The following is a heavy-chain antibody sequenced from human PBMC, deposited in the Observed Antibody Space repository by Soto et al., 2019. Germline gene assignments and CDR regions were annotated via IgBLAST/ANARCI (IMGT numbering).Heavy chain of an antibody. CDR1: GFTFSSYW. CDR3: ARDWARRSGSYLYYFDS. D-gene: IGHD1-26*01. Sequence: HPXGSLRLSCSASGFTFSSYWMSWVRQAPGKGLEWVANIKQDGSEKYYVDSVKGRFTISRDNAKNSLYLQMNSLRAEDTAVYYCARDWARRSGSYLYYFDSWGQGSLVTVSS. CDR2: IKQDGSEK. V-gene: IGHV3-7*03. J-gene: IGHJ4*02.